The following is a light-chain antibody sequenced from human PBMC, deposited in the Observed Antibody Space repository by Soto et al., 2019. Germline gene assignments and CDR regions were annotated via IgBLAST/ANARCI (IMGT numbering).Light chain of an antibody. CDR3: QQRSNWPIT. V-gene: IGKV3-11*01. Sequence: IVLTQSPATLSFSPLERVTLSCRASQSVGTYLAWYQQKPGQAPRLLIYDASNRATGIPARFSGSGSGTDFTLTISSLEPEDFAVYYCQQRSNWPITFGQGTRLEI. CDR2: DAS. J-gene: IGKJ5*01. CDR1: QSVGTY.